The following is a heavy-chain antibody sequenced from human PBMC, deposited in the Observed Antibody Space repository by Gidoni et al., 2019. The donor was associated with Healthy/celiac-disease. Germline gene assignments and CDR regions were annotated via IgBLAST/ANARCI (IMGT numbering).Heavy chain of an antibody. Sequence: IGYIYYSGSTYYNPSLKSRVTISVDTSKNQFSLKLSSVTAADTAVYYCARASYYDDYWCQGTLVTVSS. CDR2: IYYSGST. V-gene: IGHV4-30-4*01. J-gene: IGHJ4*02. CDR3: ARASYYDDY. D-gene: IGHD3-22*01.